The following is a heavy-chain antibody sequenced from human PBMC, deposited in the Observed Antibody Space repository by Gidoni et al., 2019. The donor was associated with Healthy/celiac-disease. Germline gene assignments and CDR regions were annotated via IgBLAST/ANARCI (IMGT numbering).Heavy chain of an antibody. V-gene: IGHV3-30*18. D-gene: IGHD5-18*01. CDR2: ISYDGSNK. Sequence: QVLLVESGGGVVQPGRSLSLSCPASGCNFSSYGMHWVRKAPGKGLEVVAVISYDGSNKYYADAVKGRFTISRDNSKNTLYLQMNSRRAEDTAVYYWAKSGDTAMGSIDYWGQGTLVTVSS. CDR3: AKSGDTAMGSIDY. J-gene: IGHJ4*02. CDR1: GCNFSSYG.